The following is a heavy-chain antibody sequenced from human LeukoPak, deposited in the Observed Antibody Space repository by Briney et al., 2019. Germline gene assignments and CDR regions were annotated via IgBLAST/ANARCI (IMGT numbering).Heavy chain of an antibody. Sequence: GGSLRLSCAASGFTFSSYWMSWVRQAPGKGLEWVANIKQDGSEKYYVDSVKGRFTISRDNAKNSLYLQMNSLRAEGTAVYYCARDMLGYCSGGSCYYGMDVWGQGTTVTVSS. CDR1: GFTFSSYW. D-gene: IGHD2-15*01. CDR2: IKQDGSEK. J-gene: IGHJ6*02. V-gene: IGHV3-7*01. CDR3: ARDMLGYCSGGSCYYGMDV.